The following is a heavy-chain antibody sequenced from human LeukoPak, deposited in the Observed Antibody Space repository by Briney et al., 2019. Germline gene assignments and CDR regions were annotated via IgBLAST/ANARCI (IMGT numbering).Heavy chain of an antibody. D-gene: IGHD3-16*01. CDR3: ARGDYYDGGGRNWFDV. CDR2: IYYSGST. J-gene: IGHJ5*02. Sequence: SETLSLTCTVSGGSISGYYWSWIRQPPGRGPEWIGYIYYSGSTNYNPSLKSRVTISVDTSKNQFSLKMNSVTAADTAIYFCARGDYYDGGGRNWFDVWGQGTLVTVSS. CDR1: GGSISGYY. V-gene: IGHV4-59*12.